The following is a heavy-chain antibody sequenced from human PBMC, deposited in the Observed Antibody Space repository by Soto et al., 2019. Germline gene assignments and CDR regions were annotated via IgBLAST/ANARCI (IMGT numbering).Heavy chain of an antibody. J-gene: IGHJ4*02. Sequence: GGSLRLSCAASGFTFSSYGMHWVRQAQGKELEWVAVVSSDGSNKYYADSVKGRFTISRDNSKSTLYLQMNSLRAEDTAVYYCAKDRSTAAAYTVGLDYWGQGTLVTVSS. CDR2: VSSDGSNK. V-gene: IGHV3-30*18. CDR3: AKDRSTAAAYTVGLDY. D-gene: IGHD6-13*01. CDR1: GFTFSSYG.